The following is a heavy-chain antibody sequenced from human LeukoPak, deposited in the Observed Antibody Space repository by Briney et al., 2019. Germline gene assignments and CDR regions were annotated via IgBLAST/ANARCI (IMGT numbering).Heavy chain of an antibody. Sequence: SETLSLTCTVSGGSISSYYWSWIRQPPGKGLESIGYIYNSGSIKYNPSLKSRVTISVDTSRNQLSLKVSSVTAADTAMYYCASSTVSDAGSDYWGQGTLVTVSS. D-gene: IGHD4-11*01. V-gene: IGHV4-59*01. J-gene: IGHJ4*02. CDR3: ASSTVSDAGSDY. CDR2: IYNSGSI. CDR1: GGSISSYY.